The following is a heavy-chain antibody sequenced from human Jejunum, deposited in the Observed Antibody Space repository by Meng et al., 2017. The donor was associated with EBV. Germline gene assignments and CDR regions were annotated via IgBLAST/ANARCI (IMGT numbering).Heavy chain of an antibody. J-gene: IGHJ4*02. CDR2: ISPYGSDR. V-gene: IGHV3-7*01. CDR1: GFTFSTHW. Sequence: ELHFWESGGGLGTPGGSLKLSCIASGFTFSTHWLNWVRQIPGKGLEWVANISPYGSDRYYVDSVKSRFSLSRENAKNSLYLQMNSLRAEDSALYYCLGNNNQAYWGQGTLVTVSS. CDR3: LGNNNQAY. D-gene: IGHD1/OR15-1a*01.